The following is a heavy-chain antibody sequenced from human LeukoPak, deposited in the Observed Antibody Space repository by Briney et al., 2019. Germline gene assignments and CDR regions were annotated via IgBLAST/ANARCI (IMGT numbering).Heavy chain of an antibody. D-gene: IGHD5-24*01. J-gene: IGHJ4*02. V-gene: IGHV4-34*01. Sequence: SETLSLTCGVYGGFFSGYYWSWIRQPPGKGLEWIGEINHSGSTNYNPSLKARVTISVDTAKNQFSLKLSCVAAADAAVYYCAATVEMATINDYWGQGTLVTVSS. CDR1: GGFFSGYY. CDR2: INHSGST. CDR3: AATVEMATINDY.